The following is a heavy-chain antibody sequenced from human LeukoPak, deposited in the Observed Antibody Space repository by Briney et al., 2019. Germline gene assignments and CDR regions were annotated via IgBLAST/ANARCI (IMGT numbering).Heavy chain of an antibody. J-gene: IGHJ4*01. CDR3: AKGAYYYDSSGYLNYFDY. CDR2: ISGSGGST. D-gene: IGHD3-22*01. V-gene: IGHV3-23*01. CDR1: GFTFSSYA. Sequence: GGSLRLSCAASGFTFSSYAMSWVRQAPGKGLEWVSAISGSGGSTYYADSVKGRFTISRDNSKNTLYLQMNSLRAEDTAVYYCAKGAYYYDSSGYLNYFDYWGHGTRVTVSS.